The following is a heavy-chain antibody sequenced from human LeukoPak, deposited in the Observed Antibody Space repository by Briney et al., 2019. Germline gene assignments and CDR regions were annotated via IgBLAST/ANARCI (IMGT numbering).Heavy chain of an antibody. CDR2: IYYSGST. J-gene: IGHJ4*02. Sequence: PSETLSLTCTASGGSISSYYRSWIRQPPGKGLEWIGYIYYSGSTNYNPSLKSRVTISVDTSNNQFSLKLSSVTAADTAVYYCARLVDTAHFDYWGQGTLVTVSS. CDR3: ARLVDTAHFDY. V-gene: IGHV4-59*08. CDR1: GGSISSYY. D-gene: IGHD5-18*01.